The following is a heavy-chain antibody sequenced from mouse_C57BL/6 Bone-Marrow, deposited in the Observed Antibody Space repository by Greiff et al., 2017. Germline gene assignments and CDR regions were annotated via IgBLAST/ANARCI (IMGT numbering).Heavy chain of an antibody. V-gene: IGHV1-81*01. CDR3: AREGDYYGSAWFAY. D-gene: IGHD1-1*01. CDR1: GYTFTSYG. J-gene: IGHJ3*01. Sequence: VQLVESGAELARPGASVKLSCKASGYTFTSYGISWVKQRTGQGLEWIGEIYPRSGNTYYNEKFKGKATLTADKSSSTAYMELRSLTSEDSAVYFCAREGDYYGSAWFAYWGQGTLVTVSA. CDR2: IYPRSGNT.